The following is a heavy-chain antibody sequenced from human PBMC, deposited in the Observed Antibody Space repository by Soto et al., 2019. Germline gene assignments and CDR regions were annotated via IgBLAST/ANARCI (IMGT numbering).Heavy chain of an antibody. Sequence: LSCAPSGLTFSSYSMNWVRQPPGKALEWLAHIFSNDEKSYSTSLKSRLTISKDTSKSQVVLTMTNMDPVDTATYYCARIRPYYDILTGRVTYCYYGMDVWGQGTTVTVSS. V-gene: IGHV2-26*01. CDR3: ARIRPYYDILTGRVTYCYYGMDV. J-gene: IGHJ6*02. CDR1: GLTFSSYSM. CDR2: IFSNDEK. D-gene: IGHD3-9*01.